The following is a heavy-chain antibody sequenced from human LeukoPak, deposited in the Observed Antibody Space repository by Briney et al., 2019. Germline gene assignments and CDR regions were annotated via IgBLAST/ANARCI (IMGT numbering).Heavy chain of an antibody. V-gene: IGHV3-53*01. J-gene: IGHJ4*02. CDR2: IYSGGST. Sequence: GGSLRLSCAASGFTVSGNYMSWVRQAPGKGLEWVSVIYSGGSTYYADSVKGRFTISRDNSKNTLYLQMNSLRAEDTAVYYCARVTYGAFLGHDYWGQGTLVTVSS. CDR3: ARVTYGAFLGHDY. CDR1: GFTVSGNY. D-gene: IGHD4/OR15-4a*01.